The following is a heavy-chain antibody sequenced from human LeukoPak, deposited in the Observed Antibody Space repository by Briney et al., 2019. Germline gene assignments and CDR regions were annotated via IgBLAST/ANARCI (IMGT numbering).Heavy chain of an antibody. D-gene: IGHD3-10*01. J-gene: IGHJ6*04. Sequence: ASVKVSCKASGGTFSSYAISWVRQAPGQGLEWMGGIIPIFGTANYAQKFQGRVTITADESTSTAYMELSSLRSEDTAVYYCARGHYGLASPWEYYYGMDVWGKGTTVTVSS. CDR2: IIPIFGTA. CDR3: ARGHYGLASPWEYYYGMDV. CDR1: GGTFSSYA. V-gene: IGHV1-69*13.